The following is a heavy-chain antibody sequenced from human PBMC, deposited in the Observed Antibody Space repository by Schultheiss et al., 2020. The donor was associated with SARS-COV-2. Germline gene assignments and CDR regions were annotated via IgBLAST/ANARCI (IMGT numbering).Heavy chain of an antibody. Sequence: GESLKISCKASGYTFTSYGISWVRQAPGQRLEWMGWINAGNGNTKYSQKFQGRVTITTDTSTSTAYMELRSLRSDDTAVYYCARDYVVAAIYYGMDVWGQGTTVTVSS. CDR1: GYTFTSYG. V-gene: IGHV1-18*01. CDR2: INAGNGNT. J-gene: IGHJ6*02. CDR3: ARDYVVAAIYYGMDV. D-gene: IGHD2-15*01.